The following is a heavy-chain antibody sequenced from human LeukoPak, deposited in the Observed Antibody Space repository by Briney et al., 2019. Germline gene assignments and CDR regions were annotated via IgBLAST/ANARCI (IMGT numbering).Heavy chain of an antibody. Sequence: PGGSLRLSCTASGFTFGDYAMSWVRQAPGKGLEWVGFIRSKAYGGTTEYAASVKGRFTISRDDSKSIAYLQMNSLKTEDTAVYYCTRDRTAARPLLDYWGQGTLVTVSS. J-gene: IGHJ4*02. D-gene: IGHD6-6*01. CDR1: GFTFGDYA. CDR2: IRSKAYGGTT. V-gene: IGHV3-49*04. CDR3: TRDRTAARPLLDY.